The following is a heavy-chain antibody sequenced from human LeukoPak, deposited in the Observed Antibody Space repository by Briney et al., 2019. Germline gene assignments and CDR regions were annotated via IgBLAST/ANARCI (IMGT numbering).Heavy chain of an antibody. CDR2: ISSSGSTI. D-gene: IGHD3-10*02. V-gene: IGHV3-11*04. CDR3: AKALFGDRRVGAFDI. CDR1: GFTFSDYY. J-gene: IGHJ3*02. Sequence: GGSLRLSCAASGFTFSDYYMSWIRQAPGKGLEWVSYISSSGSTIYYADSVKGRFTISRDNAKNSLYLQMNSLRAEDTAVYYCAKALFGDRRVGAFDIWGLGTMLTVSS.